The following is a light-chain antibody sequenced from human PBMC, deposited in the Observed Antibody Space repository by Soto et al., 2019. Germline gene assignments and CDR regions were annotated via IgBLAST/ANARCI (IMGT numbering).Light chain of an antibody. CDR2: GAS. Sequence: EIVMTQSPATLSVSPGERATLSCRASQSVSNNLAWYQQKPGQAPRLLIYGASTTATGIQARFSGSGSGTEFTLTICSLQSEDFALYYCQQYNNWPHTFGQGTKVEIK. V-gene: IGKV3-15*01. CDR3: QQYNNWPHT. CDR1: QSVSNN. J-gene: IGKJ1*01.